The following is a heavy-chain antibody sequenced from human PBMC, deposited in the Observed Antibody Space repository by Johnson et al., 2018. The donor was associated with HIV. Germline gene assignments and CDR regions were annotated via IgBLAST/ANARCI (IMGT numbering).Heavy chain of an antibody. CDR2: ISWDGGST. Sequence: VQLVESGGGLVQPGGSLRLSCAVSGFTFSSYDMHWVRQATGKGLEWVSLISWDGGSTYYADSVKGRFTISRDNSKNSLYLQMNSLRAEDTALYYCAQDRLRDGYNRDAFDIWGQGTMVTVSS. J-gene: IGHJ3*02. CDR3: AQDRLRDGYNRDAFDI. CDR1: GFTFSSYD. V-gene: IGHV3-43D*03. D-gene: IGHD5-24*01.